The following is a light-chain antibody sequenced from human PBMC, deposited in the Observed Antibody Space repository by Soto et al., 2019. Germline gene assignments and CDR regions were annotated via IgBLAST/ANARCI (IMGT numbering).Light chain of an antibody. CDR1: QSVSSY. CDR2: DAS. V-gene: IGKV3-11*01. Sequence: EIVLTQSPATLSLSPGERATLSCRVSQSVSSYLAWYQQKPGQAPRLLIYDASSRATGIPARFSGSGSETDFTLTITSLEPEDFAVYYCQQRSNWPSTFGGGTKVEI. J-gene: IGKJ4*01. CDR3: QQRSNWPST.